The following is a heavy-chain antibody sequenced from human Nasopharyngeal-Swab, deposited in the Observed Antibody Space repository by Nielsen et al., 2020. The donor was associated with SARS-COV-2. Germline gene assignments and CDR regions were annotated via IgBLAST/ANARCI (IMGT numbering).Heavy chain of an antibody. J-gene: IGHJ6*03. Sequence: ASVQVSCNASGYTFTSYDINWVRQATGQGLEWMGWMNPNSGNTGYAQKFQGRVTMTRNTSISTAYMELSSLRSEGKAVYYCARGLIVATIFHYYYYMDVWGKGTTVTVSS. CDR1: GYTFTSYD. V-gene: IGHV1-8*01. CDR3: ARGLIVATIFHYYYYMDV. CDR2: MNPNSGNT. D-gene: IGHD5-12*01.